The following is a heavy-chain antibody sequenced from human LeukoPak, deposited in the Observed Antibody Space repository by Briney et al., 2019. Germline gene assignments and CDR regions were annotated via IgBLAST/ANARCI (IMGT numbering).Heavy chain of an antibody. CDR2: INPSGGST. J-gene: IGHJ3*02. V-gene: IGHV1-46*01. CDR1: GYTFTSYY. Sequence: EASVKVSCKASGYTFTSYYMHWVRQAPGQGLEWMGIINPSGGSTSYAQKFQGRVTMTRDMSTSTDYMELSSLRSEDTAVYYCARRPWNYDAFDIWGQGTMVTVSS. D-gene: IGHD1-7*01. CDR3: ARRPWNYDAFDI.